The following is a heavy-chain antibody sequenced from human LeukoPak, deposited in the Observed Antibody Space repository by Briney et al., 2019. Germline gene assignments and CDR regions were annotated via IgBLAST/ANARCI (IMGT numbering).Heavy chain of an antibody. CDR1: GFTFSNYW. J-gene: IGHJ4*02. D-gene: IGHD6-19*01. Sequence: GGSLRLSCAASGFTFSNYWMSWVRQAPGKGLEWVSGISGSGGSTYYADSVKGRFTISRDNSKNTLYLQMNSLRAEDTAVYYCAKDSHSSGWYYFDYWGQGTLVTVSS. CDR2: ISGSGGST. CDR3: AKDSHSSGWYYFDY. V-gene: IGHV3-23*01.